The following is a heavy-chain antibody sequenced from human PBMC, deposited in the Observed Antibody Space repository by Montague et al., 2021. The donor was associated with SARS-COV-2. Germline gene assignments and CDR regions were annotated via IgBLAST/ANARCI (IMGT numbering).Heavy chain of an antibody. J-gene: IGHJ4*02. D-gene: IGHD2-2*03. CDR1: GFTFSNYP. CDR3: ARDWIRGIPDYFDY. Sequence: SLRLSCAASGFTFSNYPMHWVRQAPGRGLEWVAVISYDARNTFHADSVKGRFTISRDNSRDTLYLQMQSLRPEDTAVYYCARDWIRGIPDYFDYWGQGTLVTVSS. V-gene: IGHV3-30*04. CDR2: ISYDARNT.